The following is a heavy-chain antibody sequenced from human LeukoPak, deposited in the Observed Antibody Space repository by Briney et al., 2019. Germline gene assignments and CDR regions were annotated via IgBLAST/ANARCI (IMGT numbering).Heavy chain of an antibody. Sequence: SSVTVSRSPSVCTFTRYAIILVRQAPAQGLEWMGGIIPIFGTANYAQKLQGRVTITTDESTSTAYMELSSLRSEDTAVYYCARDWVADCSSTSCYRGWFDPWGQGTLVTVPS. J-gene: IGHJ5*02. CDR2: IIPIFGTA. CDR1: VCTFTRYA. D-gene: IGHD2-2*02. V-gene: IGHV1-69*05. CDR3: ARDWVADCSSTSCYRGWFDP.